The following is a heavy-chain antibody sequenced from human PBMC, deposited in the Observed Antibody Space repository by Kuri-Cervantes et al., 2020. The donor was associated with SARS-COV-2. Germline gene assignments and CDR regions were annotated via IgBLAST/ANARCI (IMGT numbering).Heavy chain of an antibody. Sequence: GSLRLSCAASGFTFSSYSMNWVRQAPGKGLEWVSYISSSSSTIYYADSVKGRFTISRDNAKNSLYLQMNSLRAEDTAVYYCARLHLGADFEVDYWGQGTLVTVSS. CDR2: ISSSSSTI. D-gene: IGHD3-3*01. V-gene: IGHV3-48*01. CDR1: GFTFSSYS. J-gene: IGHJ4*02. CDR3: ARLHLGADFEVDY.